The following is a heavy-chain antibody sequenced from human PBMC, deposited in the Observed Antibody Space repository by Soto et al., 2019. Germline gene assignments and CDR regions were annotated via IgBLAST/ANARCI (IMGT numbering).Heavy chain of an antibody. CDR3: ASTVAVAGKNWFDP. J-gene: IGHJ5*02. CDR1: GYTFTSYA. V-gene: IGHV1-3*01. CDR2: INAGNGNT. Sequence: ASVKVSCKASGYTFTSYAMHWVRQAPGQRLEWMGWINAGNGNTKYSQKFQGRVTITRDTSASTAYMELSSLRSEDAAVYYCASTVAVAGKNWFDPWGQGNLVTVSS. D-gene: IGHD6-19*01.